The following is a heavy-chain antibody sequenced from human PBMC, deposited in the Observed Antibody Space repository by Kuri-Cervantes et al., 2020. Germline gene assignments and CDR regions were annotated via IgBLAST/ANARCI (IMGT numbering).Heavy chain of an antibody. Sequence: SETLSLTCTVSGGSISSYYWSWIRQPPGKGLEWIGSIYYSGSTYYNPSLKSRVTISVDTSKNQFSLKLSSVTAADTAVYYCARGDSSAFFDYWGQGTLVTVSS. CDR2: IYYSGST. J-gene: IGHJ4*02. CDR3: ARGDSSAFFDY. D-gene: IGHD3-10*01. CDR1: GGSISSYY. V-gene: IGHV4-59*12.